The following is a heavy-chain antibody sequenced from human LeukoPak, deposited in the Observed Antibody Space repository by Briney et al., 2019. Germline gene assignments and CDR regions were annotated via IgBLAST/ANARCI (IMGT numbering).Heavy chain of an antibody. J-gene: IGHJ4*02. CDR3: ARRPRSIAAAGPNFDY. Sequence: SETLSLTCTVSGGSISSSSYYWGWIRQPPGKGLEWIGRIYYSGSTYYNPSLKSRVTISVDTSKNQFSLKLSSVTAADTAVYYCARRPRSIAAAGPNFDYWGQGTLVTVSS. CDR1: GGSISSSSYY. CDR2: IYYSGST. D-gene: IGHD6-13*01. V-gene: IGHV4-39*07.